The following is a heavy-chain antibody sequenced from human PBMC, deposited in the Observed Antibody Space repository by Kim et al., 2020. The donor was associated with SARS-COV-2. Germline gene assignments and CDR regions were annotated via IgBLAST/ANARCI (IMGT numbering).Heavy chain of an antibody. V-gene: IGHV3-48*03. J-gene: IGHJ4*02. D-gene: IGHD1-26*01. CDR3: AREVGATKGGGFDY. Sequence: ADSVKGRFTISRDNAKNSLYLQMNSLRAEDTAVYYCAREVGATKGGGFDYWGQGTLVTVSS.